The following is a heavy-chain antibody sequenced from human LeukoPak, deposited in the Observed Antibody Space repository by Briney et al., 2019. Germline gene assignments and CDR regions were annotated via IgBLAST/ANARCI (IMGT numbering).Heavy chain of an antibody. D-gene: IGHD5-24*01. J-gene: IGHJ4*02. CDR2: ISLYDVNT. CDR1: GYTFSSDA. CDR3: AGDVEKTTRGLYH. Sequence: AASVKVSCKAPGYTFSSDAINWVRPAPGQGLERMGWISLYDVNTNYAQKFQGRVTMTTDSSTNTAYMELRSLRSDDTAIYYCAGDVEKTTRGLYHWGQGTLVTVSS. V-gene: IGHV1-18*01.